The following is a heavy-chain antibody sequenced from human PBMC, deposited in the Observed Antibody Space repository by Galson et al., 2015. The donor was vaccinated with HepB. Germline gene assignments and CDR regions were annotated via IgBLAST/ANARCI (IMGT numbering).Heavy chain of an antibody. Sequence: SLRLSCAASGFTFSSYSMNWVRQAPGKGLEWVSSISSSSSYIYYADSVKGRFTISRDNAKNSPYLQMNSLRAEDTAVYYCARDNIWGDAFDIWGQGTMVTVSS. CDR2: ISSSSSYI. J-gene: IGHJ3*02. CDR3: ARDNIWGDAFDI. CDR1: GFTFSSYS. D-gene: IGHD7-27*01. V-gene: IGHV3-21*01.